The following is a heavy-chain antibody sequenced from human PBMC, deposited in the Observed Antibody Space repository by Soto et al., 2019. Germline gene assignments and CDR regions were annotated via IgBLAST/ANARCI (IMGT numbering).Heavy chain of an antibody. D-gene: IGHD2-2*01. CDR2: IYHSGGT. Sequence: QVQLQESGPGLVKPSETLSLTCTVSGGSISSYYWSWIRQPPGKGLERIGYIYHSGGTNYNPSLTRRVTMSVEPSKYQFSLELSYVTAADTAVYYCARDRAPGCSSTSCYFPWFDPWGQGTLVTVSS. CDR3: ARDRAPGCSSTSCYFPWFDP. J-gene: IGHJ5*02. CDR1: GGSISSYY. V-gene: IGHV4-59*01.